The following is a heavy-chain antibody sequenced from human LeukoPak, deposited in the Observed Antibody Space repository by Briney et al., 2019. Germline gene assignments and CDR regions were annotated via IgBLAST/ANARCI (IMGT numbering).Heavy chain of an antibody. Sequence: SETLSLTCTVSGDSISSYYWSWIRQPPGKGLEWIGHIYYSGSTNYNPSLKSRVTISVDTSKNQFSLKLSSVTAADTAVFYCARGGIMFDPWGQGTLVTVSS. J-gene: IGHJ5*02. CDR1: GDSISSYY. CDR2: IYYSGST. D-gene: IGHD1-26*01. V-gene: IGHV4-59*01. CDR3: ARGGIMFDP.